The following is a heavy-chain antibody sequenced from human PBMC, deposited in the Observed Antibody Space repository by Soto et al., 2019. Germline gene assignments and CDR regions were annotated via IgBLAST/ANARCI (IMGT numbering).Heavy chain of an antibody. Sequence: SETLSLTCTVSGVSIINSSYYWVWIRRPPGKGLEWIGTIYYSGITYYNPSLKSRVTISVDTSKNQFSLKLTSVTAADTAVYYCARHGSNWGQGTLVTV. CDR2: IYYSGIT. V-gene: IGHV4-39*01. J-gene: IGHJ4*02. CDR3: ARHGSN. CDR1: GVSIINSSYY.